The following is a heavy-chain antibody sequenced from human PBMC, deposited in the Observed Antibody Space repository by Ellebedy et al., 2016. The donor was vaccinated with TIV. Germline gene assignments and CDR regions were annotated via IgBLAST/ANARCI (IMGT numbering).Heavy chain of an antibody. CDR1: GGSISSSNW. Sequence: SETLSLXCAVSGGSISSSNWWSWVRQPPGKGLEWIGYIYYSGSTYYNPSLKSRVTISVDTSKNQFSLKLSSVTAADTAVYYCARATKESAFDIWGQGTMVTVSS. J-gene: IGHJ3*02. CDR3: ARATKESAFDI. V-gene: IGHV4-4*02. CDR2: IYYSGST.